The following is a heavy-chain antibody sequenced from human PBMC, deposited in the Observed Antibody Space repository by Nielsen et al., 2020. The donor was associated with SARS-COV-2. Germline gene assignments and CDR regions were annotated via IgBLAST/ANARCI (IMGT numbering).Heavy chain of an antibody. J-gene: IGHJ4*02. Sequence: GESLKISCAASGFTLSSYAMHWVRQAPGKGLEWVAVISYDGSNKYYADSVKGRFTISRDNSKNTLYLQMNSLRAEDTAVYYCARAPWFCSGGSCYRNHFDYWGQGTLVTVSS. CDR1: GFTLSSYA. CDR3: ARAPWFCSGGSCYRNHFDY. D-gene: IGHD2-15*01. V-gene: IGHV3-30*04. CDR2: ISYDGSNK.